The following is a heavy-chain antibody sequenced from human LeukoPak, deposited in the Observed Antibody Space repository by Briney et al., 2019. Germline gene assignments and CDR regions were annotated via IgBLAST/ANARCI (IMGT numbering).Heavy chain of an antibody. J-gene: IGHJ4*02. Sequence: RGSLRLSCAASGFIFGDYAMHWVRQAPGKGLEWVAAIAFDDTDRYYIDSVKGRFTISRDDSKNTLYLHMTSLRAEDTAVYYCTNSDDYGDYWGQGTLVTDSS. V-gene: IGHV3-30*04. CDR1: GFIFGDYA. CDR2: IAFDDTDR. CDR3: TNSDDYGDY.